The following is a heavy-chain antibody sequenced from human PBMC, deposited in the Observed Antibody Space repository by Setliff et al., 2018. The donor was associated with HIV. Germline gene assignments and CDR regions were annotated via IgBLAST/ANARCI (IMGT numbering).Heavy chain of an antibody. CDR2: IWYDGNNK. CDR3: AHMGWYNYYFDY. CDR1: GFTFSRYG. Sequence: GGSLRLSCAASGFTFSRYGMHWVRQTPGKGLEWVAIIWYDGNNKQYADSMKGRFTITKDTSKNQVVLTMTNMDPVDTATYYCAHMGWYNYYFDYWGQGTLVTVSS. J-gene: IGHJ4*02. D-gene: IGHD6-19*01. V-gene: IGHV3-30*02.